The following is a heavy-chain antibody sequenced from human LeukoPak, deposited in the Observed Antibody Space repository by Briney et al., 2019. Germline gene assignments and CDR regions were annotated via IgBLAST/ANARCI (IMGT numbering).Heavy chain of an antibody. J-gene: IGHJ5*02. CDR3: ARGAYCSSTSCHTRWRFDP. Sequence: GASVTVSCKASGYTFTSYDINWVRQATGQGLEWMGWMNPNSGNTGYAQKFQGRVTMTRNTSISTAYMELSSLRSEDTAVYYCARGAYCSSTSCHTRWRFDPWGQGTLVTVSS. CDR1: GYTFTSYD. CDR2: MNPNSGNT. D-gene: IGHD2-2*01. V-gene: IGHV1-8*01.